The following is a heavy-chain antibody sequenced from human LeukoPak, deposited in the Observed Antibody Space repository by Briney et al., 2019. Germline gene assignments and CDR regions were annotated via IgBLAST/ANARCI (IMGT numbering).Heavy chain of an antibody. J-gene: IGHJ4*02. CDR1: GGSFSGYY. V-gene: IGHV4-34*01. CDR3: AREVYCGGDCYLYYFDY. Sequence: PSETLSLTCAVYGGSFSGYYWSWIRQPPGKGLEWIGEINHSGSTNYNPSPKSRVTISVDTSKNQFSLKLSSVTAADTAVYYCAREVYCGGDCYLYYFDYWGQGTLVTVSS. CDR2: INHSGST. D-gene: IGHD2-21*02.